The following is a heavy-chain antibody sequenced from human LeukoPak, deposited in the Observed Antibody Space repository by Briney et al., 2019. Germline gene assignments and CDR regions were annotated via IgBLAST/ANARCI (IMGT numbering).Heavy chain of an antibody. Sequence: GGSLRLSCAASGFTFSSYAMSWVRQAPGKGLEWVSVISGSGGSTYYADSVKGRFTISRDNSKNTLYLQMNSLRAEDTAVYYCAKEGLRFLEWFHDAFDIWGQGTMVTVSS. J-gene: IGHJ3*02. CDR2: ISGSGGST. CDR3: AKEGLRFLEWFHDAFDI. D-gene: IGHD3-3*01. V-gene: IGHV3-23*01. CDR1: GFTFSSYA.